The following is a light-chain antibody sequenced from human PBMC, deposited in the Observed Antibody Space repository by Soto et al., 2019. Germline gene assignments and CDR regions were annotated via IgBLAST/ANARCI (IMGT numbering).Light chain of an antibody. J-gene: IGLJ1*01. CDR3: SSYASSGTLV. V-gene: IGLV2-14*03. Sequence: QSALTQPASVSGSPGQSFTISCTGTSSDVGGYNFVSWYQQHPGKAPKLMIYDVSNRPSGVSNRFSGSKSGNTASLAISGLQPEDESDYFCSSYASSGTLVFGTGTKLTVL. CDR1: SSDVGGYNF. CDR2: DVS.